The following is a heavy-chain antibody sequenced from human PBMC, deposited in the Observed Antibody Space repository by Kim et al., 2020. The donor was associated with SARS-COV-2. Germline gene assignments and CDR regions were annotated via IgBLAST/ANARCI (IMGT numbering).Heavy chain of an antibody. CDR1: GDSISRSPYF. CDR2: IHNSGST. J-gene: IGHJ4*02. D-gene: IGHD3-10*01. V-gene: IGHV4-39*01. CDR3: ARTYDSGNFYHRYLFQL. Sequence: SETLSLTCTVSGDSISRSPYFWGWIRQSPGKGLEWLGNIHNSGSTYYNPSLGSRVTISVDTSKNQFSLKLTSVTAADTAVYFCARTYDSGNFYHRYLFQLWGQGTLVPVPS.